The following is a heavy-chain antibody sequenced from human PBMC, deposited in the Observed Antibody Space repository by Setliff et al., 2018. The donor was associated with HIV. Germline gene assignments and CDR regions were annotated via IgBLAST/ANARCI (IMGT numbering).Heavy chain of an antibody. CDR1: GGSISSGSYY. J-gene: IGHJ4*02. V-gene: IGHV4-61*02. Sequence: SETLSLTCTVSGGSISSGSYYWSWIRQPAGKGLEWIGRIYTSGSTNYNPSLKSRVTISVDTSKNQFSLKLSSVTAADTAVYYCARGGDYYYDSSGYFDYWGQGTLVTVSS. CDR2: IYTSGST. D-gene: IGHD3-22*01. CDR3: ARGGDYYYDSSGYFDY.